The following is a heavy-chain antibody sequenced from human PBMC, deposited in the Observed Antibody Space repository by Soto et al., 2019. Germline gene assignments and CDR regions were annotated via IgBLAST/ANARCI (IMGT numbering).Heavy chain of an antibody. CDR1: GGSISSGDYY. V-gene: IGHV4-30-4*01. CDR3: AREGAAAGQFDY. Sequence: LSLTCTVSGGSISSGDYYWSWIRQPPGKGLEWIGYIYYSGSTYYNPSLKSRVTISVDTSKNQFSLKLSSVTAADTAVYYCAREGAAAGQFDYWGQGTLVTVS. CDR2: IYYSGST. D-gene: IGHD6-13*01. J-gene: IGHJ4*02.